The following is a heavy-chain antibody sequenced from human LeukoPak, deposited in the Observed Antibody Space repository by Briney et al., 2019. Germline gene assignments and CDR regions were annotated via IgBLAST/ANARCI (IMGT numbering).Heavy chain of an antibody. Sequence: ASVKVSCKASGYTFTGYYMHWVRQAPGQGLEWMGWINPNSGGTNYAQKFQGRVTMTRDTSISTAYMELSRLRSDDTAVYYCARDRAAFGSSWFESYDYWGQGTLVTVSS. CDR2: INPNSGGT. J-gene: IGHJ4*02. D-gene: IGHD6-13*01. CDR3: ARDRAAFGSSWFESYDY. CDR1: GYTFTGYY. V-gene: IGHV1-2*02.